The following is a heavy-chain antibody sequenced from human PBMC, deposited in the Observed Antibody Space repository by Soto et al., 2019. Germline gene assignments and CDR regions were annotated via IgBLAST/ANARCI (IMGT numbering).Heavy chain of an antibody. CDR2: TYWHDDK. CDR3: AHRGGAAVGLYYFDY. J-gene: IGHJ4*02. D-gene: IGHD6-13*01. CDR1: GFSLSTTGVG. V-gene: IGHV2-5*01. Sequence: SGPTLVNPTQTLTLTCTFSGFSLSTTGVGVSWIRQPPGKALEWLALTYWHDDKRYSPSLNSRLTITKDTSKNQVVLTMTNMDPVDTATYYCAHRGGAAVGLYYFDYWGQGALVTVSS.